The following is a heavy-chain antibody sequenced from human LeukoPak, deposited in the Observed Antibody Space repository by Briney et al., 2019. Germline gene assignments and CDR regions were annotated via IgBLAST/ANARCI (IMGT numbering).Heavy chain of an antibody. CDR3: ARKYYYGSGSYDY. V-gene: IGHV4-4*02. Sequence: SRTLSLTCAVSGGSSITSSNWWSWVRQPPGKGLEWIGEIYHRASTNNHPSLKGRVTISVDKSKTQFSLKLSSGTAADTAVYYCARKYYYGSGSYDYWGQGTLVTVSS. CDR1: GGSSITSSNW. CDR2: IYHRAST. D-gene: IGHD3-10*01. J-gene: IGHJ4*02.